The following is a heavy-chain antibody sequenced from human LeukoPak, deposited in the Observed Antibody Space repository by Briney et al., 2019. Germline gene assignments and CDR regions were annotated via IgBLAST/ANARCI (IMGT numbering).Heavy chain of an antibody. Sequence: GGSLRLSCEASGFIFSDYAIHWVRQPPGKGPEWVGIISYHGKDKFYADSVKGRFTISRDNSKNTMYLQMNSLRAEDTAVYYCARAPQIDYGDYVDYWGQGTLVTVSS. J-gene: IGHJ4*02. CDR1: GFIFSDYA. CDR3: ARAPQIDYGDYVDY. CDR2: ISYHGKDK. D-gene: IGHD4-17*01. V-gene: IGHV3-30*04.